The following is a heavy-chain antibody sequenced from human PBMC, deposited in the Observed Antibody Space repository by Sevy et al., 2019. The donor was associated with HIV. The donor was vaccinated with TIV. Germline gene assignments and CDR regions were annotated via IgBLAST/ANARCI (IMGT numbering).Heavy chain of an antibody. J-gene: IGHJ4*02. D-gene: IGHD4-17*01. Sequence: VGSLRLSCAASGFSFSSYEMNWVRQAPGKGLEWLSYISNSGSSVYYSDSVRGRFTISRDNARNSLYLQMNSLRAEDTAVYYCARDLPPSATTVAHFDCWGQGTLVTVSS. CDR1: GFSFSSYE. CDR2: ISNSGSSV. CDR3: ARDLPPSATTVAHFDC. V-gene: IGHV3-48*03.